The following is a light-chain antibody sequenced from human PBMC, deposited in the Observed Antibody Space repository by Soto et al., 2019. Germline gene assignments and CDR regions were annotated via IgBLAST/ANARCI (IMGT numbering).Light chain of an antibody. CDR3: GTWDSSLSAGV. CDR2: DNY. Sequence: QSVLTQPPSVSAAPGQKVTISCSGSSSNIGNNFVSWYQQLPGTAPKLLIYDNYHRPSEIPDRFSGSKSGTSATLGITGLQTGDEADYYCGTWDSSLSAGVFGGGTKLTVL. V-gene: IGLV1-51*01. CDR1: SSNIGNNF. J-gene: IGLJ2*01.